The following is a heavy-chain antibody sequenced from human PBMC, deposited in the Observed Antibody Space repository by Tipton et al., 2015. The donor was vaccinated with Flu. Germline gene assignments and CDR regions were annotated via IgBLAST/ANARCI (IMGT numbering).Heavy chain of an antibody. CDR3: ARSIRTYYYGSGSYCDY. Sequence: GLVKPSETLSLTCAVYGGSFTDYYWSWIRQPAGKGLEWIGRIYASGSTSYNPSLKSRLTMSVDASKKQFSLRLSSVTAADTAIYYCARSIRTYYYGSGSYCDYWGQGTLVTVSS. J-gene: IGHJ4*02. D-gene: IGHD3-10*01. CDR2: IYASGST. CDR1: GGSFTDYY. V-gene: IGHV4-4*07.